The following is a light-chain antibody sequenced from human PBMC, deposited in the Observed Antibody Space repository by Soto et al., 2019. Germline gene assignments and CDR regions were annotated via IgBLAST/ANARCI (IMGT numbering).Light chain of an antibody. Sequence: VMTQAPATLSVSPGERATLSCRASQTINNNVAWYQLKDGQVPRLVIYGASTRATDIPARFSGSGSGTGLTGASSSLQSEDFEEDNCQHYNKWQQTLGQGAKVDIK. J-gene: IGKJ1*01. CDR3: QHYNKWQQT. V-gene: IGKV3-15*01. CDR1: QTINNN. CDR2: GAS.